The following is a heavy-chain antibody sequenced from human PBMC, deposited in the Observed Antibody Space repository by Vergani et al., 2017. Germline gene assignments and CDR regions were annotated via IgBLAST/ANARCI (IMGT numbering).Heavy chain of an antibody. J-gene: IGHJ6*02. CDR3: ASRDITIFGVVSIRRYYYYGMDV. CDR2: IVPIFEKI. Sequence: QVHLLQSGAEVKKPGSSVKVSCKASVVNYRVLAISWVRLARGQGLEWMGRIVPIFEKINYAPKFQGRVTINADEYTNITSMELTSLTSDDTAIYYCASRDITIFGVVSIRRYYYYGMDVWGQGTTVTVSS. V-gene: IGHV1-69*15. CDR1: VVNYRVLA. D-gene: IGHD3-3*01.